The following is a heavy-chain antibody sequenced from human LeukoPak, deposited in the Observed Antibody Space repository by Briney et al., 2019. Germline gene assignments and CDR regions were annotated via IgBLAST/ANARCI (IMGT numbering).Heavy chain of an antibody. CDR2: IDPNSGDI. D-gene: IGHD7-27*01. J-gene: IGHJ4*02. Sequence: ASVKVSCKASGYTFTGYFIDWVRQAPGQGLELMGWIDPNSGDIDYSQKFEGRVTMTRDTSISTAYMELSRLRSDDTAVYYCARRLTGVDYWGQGTLVTVSS. CDR3: ARRLTGVDY. CDR1: GYTFTGYF. V-gene: IGHV1-2*02.